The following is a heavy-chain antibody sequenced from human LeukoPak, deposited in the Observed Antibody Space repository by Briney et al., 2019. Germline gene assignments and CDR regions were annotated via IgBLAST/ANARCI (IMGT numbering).Heavy chain of an antibody. Sequence: GGSLRLSCAASGFTFSSYVMHWVRQAPGKGLEWVAFIRYDGSNKDYADSVKGRFTISRDNSKNTLFPQMNSLRAEDTAVYYCAKALIQLWVSFIDYWGQGILVTVSS. CDR2: IRYDGSNK. D-gene: IGHD5-18*01. CDR1: GFTFSSYV. J-gene: IGHJ4*02. CDR3: AKALIQLWVSFIDY. V-gene: IGHV3-30*02.